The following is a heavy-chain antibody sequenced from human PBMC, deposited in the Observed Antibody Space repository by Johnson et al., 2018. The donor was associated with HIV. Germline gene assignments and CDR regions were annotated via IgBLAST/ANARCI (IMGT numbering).Heavy chain of an antibody. V-gene: IGHV3-9*01. D-gene: IGHD4-23*01. J-gene: IGHJ3*02. CDR3: AKDLLGGNKRFDAFDI. CDR1: GFTFDDFA. CDR2: ISWNSNSI. Sequence: VQLVESGGGLVQPGRSLRLSCAASGFTFDDFAMHWVRQAPGPGLAGVSGISWNSNSIGYADSVKGRFTTSRDNAKNSLYLQLNSLRAEDTSLYYCAKDLLGGNKRFDAFDIGRQGTMVTVSS.